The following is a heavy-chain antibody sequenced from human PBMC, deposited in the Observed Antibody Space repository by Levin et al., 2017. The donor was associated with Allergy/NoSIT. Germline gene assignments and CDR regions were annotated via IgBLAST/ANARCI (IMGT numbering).Heavy chain of an antibody. CDR1: GYSISSGYY. V-gene: IGHV4-38-2*01. CDR2: IYHSGST. Sequence: PSETLSLTCAVSGYSISSGYYWGWIRQPPGKGLEWIGSIYHSGSTYYNPSLKSRVTISVDTSKNQFSLKLSSVTAADTAVYYCARVSSSDYDSSGQPDYWGQGTLVTVSS. D-gene: IGHD3-22*01. J-gene: IGHJ4*02. CDR3: ARVSSSDYDSSGQPDY.